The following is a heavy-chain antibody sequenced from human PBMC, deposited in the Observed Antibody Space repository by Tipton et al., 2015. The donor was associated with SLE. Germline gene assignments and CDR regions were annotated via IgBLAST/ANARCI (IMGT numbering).Heavy chain of an antibody. D-gene: IGHD3-3*01. Sequence: SLRLSCAASGFTFSSYWMSWVRQAPGKGLEWVANIKQDGSEKYYVDSVKGRFTISRDNAKNSLYLQMNSLRAEDTAVYYCARETYYDFWSGYYPRYYYMDVWGKGTTVTVSS. V-gene: IGHV3-7*01. CDR2: IKQDGSEK. J-gene: IGHJ6*03. CDR1: GFTFSSYW. CDR3: ARETYYDFWSGYYPRYYYMDV.